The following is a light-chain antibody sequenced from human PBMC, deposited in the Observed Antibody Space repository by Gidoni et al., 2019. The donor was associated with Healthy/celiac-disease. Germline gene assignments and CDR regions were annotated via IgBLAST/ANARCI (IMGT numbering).Light chain of an antibody. CDR3: QQYGSSRGT. CDR2: GAS. J-gene: IGKJ1*01. Sequence: ERVLTQSPGTLSLSPGERATRSCRASQRVSRSYLAWYQQKPGQAPRLLLYGASSRATGIPDRFSGSGSGTAFTLTISRLEPEDFAVYYCQQYGSSRGTFGQGTKVEIK. V-gene: IGKV3-20*01. CDR1: QRVSRSY.